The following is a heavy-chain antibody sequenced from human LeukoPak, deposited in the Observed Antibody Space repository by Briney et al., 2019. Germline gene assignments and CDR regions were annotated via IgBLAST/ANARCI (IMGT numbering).Heavy chain of an antibody. Sequence: ASVKVSCKVSGYTLTESSMHWVRQAPGKGLEWMGGFDPEDGETIYAQKFQGRVTMTEDTSTDTAYMELSSLRSEDTAVYYCASIVVVPAAGGWFDPWGQGTLVTVSS. J-gene: IGHJ5*02. CDR3: ASIVVVPAAGGWFDP. CDR1: GYTLTESS. D-gene: IGHD2-2*01. CDR2: FDPEDGET. V-gene: IGHV1-24*01.